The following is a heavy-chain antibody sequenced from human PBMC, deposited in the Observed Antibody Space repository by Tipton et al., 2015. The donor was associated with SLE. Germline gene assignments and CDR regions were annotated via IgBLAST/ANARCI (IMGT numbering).Heavy chain of an antibody. V-gene: IGHV4-61*09. CDR1: GGSISSGSYY. Sequence: TLSLTCTVSGGSISSGSYYWSWIRQPAGKGLGWIGHIYTSGSTNYNPSLKSRVTISVDTSKNQFSLKLSSVTAADTAVYYCARDLGAPYYDFWSGYRGWFDPWGQGTLVTVSS. D-gene: IGHD3-3*01. CDR2: IYTSGST. J-gene: IGHJ5*02. CDR3: ARDLGAPYYDFWSGYRGWFDP.